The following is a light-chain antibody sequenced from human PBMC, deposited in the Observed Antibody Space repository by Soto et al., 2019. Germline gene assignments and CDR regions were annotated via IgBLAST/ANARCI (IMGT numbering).Light chain of an antibody. V-gene: IGKV1-39*01. CDR1: QSISSY. CDR3: QRSYSTPIT. Sequence: DILMTQPPSSLSASVGDRVTITCRASQSISSYLNWYQQKPGKAPRLLIDAASSLQTGVPSRFSGSGSETDFTPTISLVQPEYLVTYYRQRSYSTPITFGEGTKVDIK. CDR2: AAS. J-gene: IGKJ4*01.